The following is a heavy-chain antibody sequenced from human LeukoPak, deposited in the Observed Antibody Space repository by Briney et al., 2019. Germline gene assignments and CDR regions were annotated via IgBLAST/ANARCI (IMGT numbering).Heavy chain of an antibody. J-gene: IGHJ4*02. CDR2: ISGSGDST. V-gene: IGHV3-23*01. CDR3: AKELREGRFTAMVQIDY. D-gene: IGHD5-18*01. Sequence: PGGSLRLSCAASGFTFNTYAMNWVRQAPGKGLEWVSAISGSGDSTYYADSVKGRFTISRDNSRNTLSLQMNSLRAEDTAVFYCAKELREGRFTAMVQIDYWGQGTLVTVSS. CDR1: GFTFNTYA.